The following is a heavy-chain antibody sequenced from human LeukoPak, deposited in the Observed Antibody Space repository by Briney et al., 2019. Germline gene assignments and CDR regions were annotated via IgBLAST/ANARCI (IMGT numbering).Heavy chain of an antibody. CDR2: ISGSGSSI. CDR3: ARVGRQWSHFDY. Sequence: GGSLRLSCAASGFTFSSYAMSWVRQAPGKGLEWVSAISGSGSSIYYADSVKGRFTISRDNAKNSLYLQMNSLRAEDTAVYYCARVGRQWSHFDYWGQGTLVTVSS. D-gene: IGHD6-19*01. J-gene: IGHJ4*02. V-gene: IGHV3-23*01. CDR1: GFTFSSYA.